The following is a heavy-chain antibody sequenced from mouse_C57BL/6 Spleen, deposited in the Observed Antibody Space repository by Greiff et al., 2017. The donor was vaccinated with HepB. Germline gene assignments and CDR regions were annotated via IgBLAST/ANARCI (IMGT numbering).Heavy chain of an antibody. J-gene: IGHJ1*03. V-gene: IGHV1-5*01. Sequence: EVHLVESGTVLARPGASVKMSCKTSGYTFTSYWMHWVKQRPGQGLEWIGAIYPGNSDTSYNQKFKGKAKLTAVTSASTAYMELSSLTNEDSAVYYCTPITTVVYWYFDVWGTGTTVTVSS. CDR3: TPITTVVYWYFDV. CDR1: GYTFTSYW. CDR2: IYPGNSDT. D-gene: IGHD1-1*01.